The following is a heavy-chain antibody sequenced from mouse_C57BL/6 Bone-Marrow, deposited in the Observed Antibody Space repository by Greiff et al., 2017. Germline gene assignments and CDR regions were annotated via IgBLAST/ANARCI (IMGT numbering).Heavy chain of an antibody. D-gene: IGHD4-1*01. CDR3: ARRSSGTHRYIDV. Sequence: EVQLQESGGGLVKPGGSLKLSCAASGFTFSDYGMHWVRQAPEKGLEWVAYISSGSSTIYYADTVKGRFTISSDNAKNTLFLQMTSLGSEDTAMYYCARRSSGTHRYIDVWGTGTTVTVSS. CDR1: GFTFSDYG. V-gene: IGHV5-17*01. J-gene: IGHJ1*03. CDR2: ISSGSSTI.